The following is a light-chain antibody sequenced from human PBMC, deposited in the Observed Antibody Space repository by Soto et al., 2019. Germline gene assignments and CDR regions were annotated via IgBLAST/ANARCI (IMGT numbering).Light chain of an antibody. V-gene: IGKV3-15*01. J-gene: IGKJ2*01. CDR1: QSVSNH. Sequence: EIVMTQSPVTLSVSPGERATLSCRASQSVSNHLAWYQQKPGQAPRLLIYGASTRAIGIPARFSGSGSGTEFPLTISILQSEDFAVYYCQQYNNWPPRTFGQGTKLEIK. CDR2: GAS. CDR3: QQYNNWPPRT.